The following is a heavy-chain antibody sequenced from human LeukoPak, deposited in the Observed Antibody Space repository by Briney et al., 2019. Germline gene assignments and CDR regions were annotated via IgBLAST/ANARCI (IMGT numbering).Heavy chain of an antibody. CDR2: ISWNSGSI. J-gene: IGHJ4*02. Sequence: PGRSLRLSCAASGFTFDDYAMHWVRQAPGKGLEWVSGISWNSGSIGYADSVKGRFTISRDNAKNSLCLQMNSLRAEDTALYYCAKGLGYSYGYPFDYWGQGTLVTVSS. D-gene: IGHD5-18*01. V-gene: IGHV3-9*01. CDR1: GFTFDDYA. CDR3: AKGLGYSYGYPFDY.